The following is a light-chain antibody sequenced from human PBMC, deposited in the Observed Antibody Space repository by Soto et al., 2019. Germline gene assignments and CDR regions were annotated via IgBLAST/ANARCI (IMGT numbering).Light chain of an antibody. Sequence: EIVLTQSPGTLSLSPGERATLSCRASQSVSSSYLAWYQQKLGQAPRLLIYGASSRATGIPDRFSGSGSGTDSALTISSLEPEDFAVYYCQQYGSSPLLTFGGGTKVEIK. CDR1: QSVSSSY. V-gene: IGKV3-20*01. CDR2: GAS. CDR3: QQYGSSPLLT. J-gene: IGKJ4*02.